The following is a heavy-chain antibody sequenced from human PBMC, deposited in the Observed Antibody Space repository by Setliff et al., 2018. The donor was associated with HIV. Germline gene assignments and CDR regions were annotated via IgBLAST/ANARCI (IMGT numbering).Heavy chain of an antibody. CDR2: IYYTGST. J-gene: IGHJ4*02. CDR1: GGSISSGGYY. CDR3: ARHGGLEAAELT. V-gene: IGHV4-31*03. Sequence: PSETLSLTCTVSGGSISSGGYYWSWIRQLPGKGLEWIGYIYYTGSTYYNPSLKSRVTISVDTSKNQFSLKLSSVTAADTAVYYCARHGGLEAAELTWGQGTLVTVSS. D-gene: IGHD3-3*01.